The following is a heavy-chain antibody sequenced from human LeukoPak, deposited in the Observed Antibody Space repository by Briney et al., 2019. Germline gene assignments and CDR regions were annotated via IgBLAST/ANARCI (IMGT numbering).Heavy chain of an antibody. D-gene: IGHD5-18*01. CDR3: ATGRQLWHYFDY. CDR2: FDPEDGET. J-gene: IGHJ4*02. CDR1: GYTLTELS. V-gene: IGHV1-24*01. Sequence: ASVKVSCKVSGYTLTELSMHWVRQAPGKGLEWMGGFDPEDGETIYAQKFQGRVTMTEDTSTDTAYMELSSLRSEDTAVYYCATGRQLWHYFDYWGQGTLVTVSS.